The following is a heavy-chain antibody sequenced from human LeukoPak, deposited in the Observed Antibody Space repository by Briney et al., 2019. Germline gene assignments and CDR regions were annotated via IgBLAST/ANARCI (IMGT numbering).Heavy chain of an antibody. V-gene: IGHV6-1*01. J-gene: IGHJ3*01. Sequence: SQTLSLTCGISGDSVSTISAAWNWIRQSPSRGLEWLGRTYYRSRWYNDYAVSVKSRISFNPDTSKNQLSLHLTSPTPEDTAVYYCAREISSTFDVWGQGTMVTVSS. CDR3: AREISSTFDV. CDR2: TYYRSRWYN. CDR1: GDSVSTISAA.